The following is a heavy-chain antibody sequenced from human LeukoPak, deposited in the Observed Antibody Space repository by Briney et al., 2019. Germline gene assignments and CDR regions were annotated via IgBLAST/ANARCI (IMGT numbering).Heavy chain of an antibody. Sequence: SETLSLTCTVSGGSISSYYWSWIRQSPGKGLEWIGYIYYSGSTNYNPSLKSRVTISVDTSKNQFSLKLSSVTAADTAVYYCARHGVVTGSGNYYNRVPYYYYGMDVWGQGTTVTVSS. V-gene: IGHV4-59*08. CDR2: IYYSGST. J-gene: IGHJ6*02. CDR3: ARHGVVTGSGNYYNRVPYYYYGMDV. CDR1: GGSISSYY. D-gene: IGHD3-10*01.